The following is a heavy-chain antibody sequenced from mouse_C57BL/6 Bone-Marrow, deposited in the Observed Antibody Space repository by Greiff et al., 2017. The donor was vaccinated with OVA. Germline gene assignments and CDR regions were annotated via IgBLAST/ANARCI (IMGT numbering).Heavy chain of an antibody. V-gene: IGHV5-12*01. D-gene: IGHD1-1*01. Sequence: EVKLVESGGGLVQPGGSLKLSCAASGFTFSDYYMYWVRQTPEKRLEWVAYISNGGGSTYYPDTVKGRFTISRDNAKNTLYLQMSRLKSEDTAMYYCATPYYGSSPAWFAYWGQGTLVTVSA. CDR2: ISNGGGST. J-gene: IGHJ3*01. CDR1: GFTFSDYY. CDR3: ATPYYGSSPAWFAY.